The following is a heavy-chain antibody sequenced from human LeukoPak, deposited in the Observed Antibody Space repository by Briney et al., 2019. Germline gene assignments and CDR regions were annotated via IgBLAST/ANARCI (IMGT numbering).Heavy chain of an antibody. CDR1: GGSISSGNY. CDR3: ARQTGSGLFILP. D-gene: IGHD3/OR15-3a*01. CDR2: IYYSGNT. V-gene: IGHV4-39*01. Sequence: LETLSLTCTDSGGSISSGNYWSWIRKPPGKGLEWIGSIYYSGNTYYNASLKSQVSISIDTSKNQFSLRLTSVTAADTAVYYCARQTGSGLFILPGGQGTLVTVSS. J-gene: IGHJ4*02.